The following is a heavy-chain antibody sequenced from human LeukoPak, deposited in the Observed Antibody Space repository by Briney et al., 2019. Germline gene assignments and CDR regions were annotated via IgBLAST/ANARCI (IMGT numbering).Heavy chain of an antibody. V-gene: IGHV3-23*01. Sequence: GGSLRLSCAASGFTFSSYAMSWVRQAPGKGLEWVSNISGSGGSTYYADSVKGRFTISRDNSKNTLYLQMNSLRAEDTAIYYCAKVHRAYDYDSGSYYDSGFDYWGQGTLVTVSS. CDR2: ISGSGGST. D-gene: IGHD3-10*01. CDR3: AKVHRAYDYDSGSYYDSGFDY. J-gene: IGHJ4*02. CDR1: GFTFSSYA.